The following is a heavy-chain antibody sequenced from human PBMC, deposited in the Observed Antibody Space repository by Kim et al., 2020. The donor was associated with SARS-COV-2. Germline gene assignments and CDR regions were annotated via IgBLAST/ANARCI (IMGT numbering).Heavy chain of an antibody. CDR2: IIPIFGTA. Sequence: SVKVSCKASGGTFSSYAISWVRQAPGQGLEWMGGIIPIFGTANYAQKFQGRVTITADESTSTAYMELSSLRSEDTAVYYCAGVVLRVVVPAAIDHYYYYGMDVWGQGTTVTVSS. CDR1: GGTFSSYA. CDR3: AGVVLRVVVPAAIDHYYYYGMDV. V-gene: IGHV1-69*13. D-gene: IGHD2-2*01. J-gene: IGHJ6*02.